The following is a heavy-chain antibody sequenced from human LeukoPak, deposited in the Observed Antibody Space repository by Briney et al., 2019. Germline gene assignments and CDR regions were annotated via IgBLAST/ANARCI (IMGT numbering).Heavy chain of an antibody. Sequence: GGSLRLSCAASGFTFSSYSMNWVRQAPGKGLEWVSSISSSSSYIYYADSVKGRFTISRDNAKNSLYLQVNSLRAEDTAVYYCATPLRIVGATIDYWGQGTLVTVSS. J-gene: IGHJ4*02. D-gene: IGHD1-26*01. CDR3: ATPLRIVGATIDY. CDR2: ISSSSSYI. CDR1: GFTFSSYS. V-gene: IGHV3-21*01.